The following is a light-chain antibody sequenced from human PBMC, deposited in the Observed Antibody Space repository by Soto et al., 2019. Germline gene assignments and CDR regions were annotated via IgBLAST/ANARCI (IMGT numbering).Light chain of an antibody. J-gene: IGKJ5*01. CDR2: GAS. CDR1: QSVSSN. V-gene: IGKV3-15*01. Sequence: EIVMTQSPATLSVSPGERATLSCRASQSVSSNLAWYQQKPGQAPRLLIYGASTRATGIPARFSGSGSGTEFTLTISSLQSEDSAVYYCQQYNNWPAEITFGQGTRLEIK. CDR3: QQYNNWPAEIT.